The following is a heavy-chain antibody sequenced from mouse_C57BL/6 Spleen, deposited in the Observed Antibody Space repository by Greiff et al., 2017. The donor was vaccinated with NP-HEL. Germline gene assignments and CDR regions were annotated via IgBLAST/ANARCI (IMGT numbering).Heavy chain of an antibody. J-gene: IGHJ4*01. CDR1: GFTFSSYT. CDR2: ISGGGGNT. CDR3: ARHGNYPYYYAMDY. V-gene: IGHV5-9*01. Sequence: EVQVVESGGGLVKPGGSLKLSCAASGFTFSSYTMSWVRQTPEKRLEWVATISGGGGNTYYPDSVKGRFTISRDNAKNTLYLQMSSLRSEDTALYYCARHGNYPYYYAMDYWGQGTSVTVSS. D-gene: IGHD2-1*01.